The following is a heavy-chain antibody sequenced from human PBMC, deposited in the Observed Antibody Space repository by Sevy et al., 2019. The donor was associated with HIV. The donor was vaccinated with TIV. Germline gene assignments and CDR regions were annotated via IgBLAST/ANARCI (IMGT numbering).Heavy chain of an antibody. J-gene: IGHJ4*02. CDR3: AREGARIAQFDY. Sequence: SETLSLTCTVSGDSLSSNDYYWAWIRQPPGKGLDWIGRIYYSGSTYYNPSLKSRVTISVDTSNNHFSLKLRSVTAADTAVYYCAREGARIAQFDYWGQGTLVTVSS. CDR2: IYYSGST. D-gene: IGHD6-13*01. V-gene: IGHV4-39*02. CDR1: GDSLSSNDYY.